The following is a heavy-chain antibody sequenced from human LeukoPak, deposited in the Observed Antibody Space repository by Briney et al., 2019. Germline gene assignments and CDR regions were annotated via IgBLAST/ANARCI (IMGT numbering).Heavy chain of an antibody. D-gene: IGHD5-24*01. CDR3: AKSQGGSWLHLRYYFDY. Sequence: GGSLRLSCAASGFTFSSYAMSWVRQAPGKGLEWVSAISGSGGSTYYADSVKGRFTISRDNSKNTLYLQMNSLRAEDTAVYYCAKSQGGSWLHLRYYFDYWGQGTLVTVSS. J-gene: IGHJ4*02. CDR1: GFTFSSYA. V-gene: IGHV3-23*01. CDR2: ISGSGGST.